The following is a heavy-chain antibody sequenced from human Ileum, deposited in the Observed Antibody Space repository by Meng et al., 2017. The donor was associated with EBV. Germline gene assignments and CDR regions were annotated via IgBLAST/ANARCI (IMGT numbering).Heavy chain of an antibody. CDR1: GGSISVINW. CDR2: MSDSGIT. J-gene: IGHJ4*02. Sequence: VQLQGSGPGLVHSSGPLSLTCAVSGGSISVINWWSWVRQSPEKGLEWIGEMSDSGITHYNPSLKSRVTISADKSNNQFSLKLTSVTSADTAVYFCAKNGEKYFEYWGQGTLVTVSS. V-gene: IGHV4-4*02. CDR3: AKNGEKYFEY.